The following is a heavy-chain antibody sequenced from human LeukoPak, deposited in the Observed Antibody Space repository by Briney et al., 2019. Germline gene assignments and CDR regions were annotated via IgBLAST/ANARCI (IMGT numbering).Heavy chain of an antibody. CDR2: ISGSGGST. D-gene: IGHD2-15*01. J-gene: IGHJ4*02. V-gene: IGHV3-23*01. CDR3: AKLYCSGGSCYYFDY. CDR1: GFTFSSYA. Sequence: GGSLRLSCAASGFTFSSYAMSWVRQAPGKGLEWVSAISGSGGSTYYADSVKGRFTISRDNSKNTLYLQVNSLRAEDTAVYYCAKLYCSGGSCYYFDYWGQGTLVTVSS.